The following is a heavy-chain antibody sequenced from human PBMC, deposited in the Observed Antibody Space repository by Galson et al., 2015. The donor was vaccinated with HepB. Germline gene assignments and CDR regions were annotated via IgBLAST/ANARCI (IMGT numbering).Heavy chain of an antibody. J-gene: IGHJ3*02. V-gene: IGHV3-74*01. Sequence: SLRLSCAASGFSFTNYWTHWVRQVPGKGLVWVTRIHRDGSTTTYADSVEGRFTISRDNAKNTLYLQINSRRAEDTAVYYCARNWHGGQDAFDIWRQGTMVTVSS. CDR2: IHRDGSTT. CDR3: ARNWHGGQDAFDI. CDR1: GFSFTNYW. D-gene: IGHD1-1*01.